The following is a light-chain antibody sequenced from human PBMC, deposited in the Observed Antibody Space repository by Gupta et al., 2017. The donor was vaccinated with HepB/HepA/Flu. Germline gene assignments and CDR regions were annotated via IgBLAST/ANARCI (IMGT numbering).Light chain of an antibody. CDR2: GAS. Sequence: ERMMTQSPATLSVSPGERATLSCRASQSVSSNLAWYQRKPGQAPRLRTYGASARATGIPARFSGSGSGTKFSLTISSLQSEDSAVYYCQHHNNWPPDTFGQGTNLEIK. V-gene: IGKV3-15*01. CDR1: QSVSSN. CDR3: QHHNNWPPDT. J-gene: IGKJ2*01.